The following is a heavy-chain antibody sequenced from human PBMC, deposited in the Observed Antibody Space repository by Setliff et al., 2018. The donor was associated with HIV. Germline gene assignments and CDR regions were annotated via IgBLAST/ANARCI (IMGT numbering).Heavy chain of an antibody. Sequence: ASVKVSCKASGGTFGIYGISWVRQAPGQGLEWMGWISAYNGNTNYAQKLQGGVTMTTDTSTSTAYMELRSLRSDDTAVYYCARDSEWGSYIFWTFDIWGQGTMVT. J-gene: IGHJ3*02. D-gene: IGHD1-26*01. CDR2: ISAYNGNT. V-gene: IGHV1-18*01. CDR3: ARDSEWGSYIFWTFDI. CDR1: GGTFGIYG.